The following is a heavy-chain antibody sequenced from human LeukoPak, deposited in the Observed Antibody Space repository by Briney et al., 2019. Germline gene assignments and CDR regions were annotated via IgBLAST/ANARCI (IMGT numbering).Heavy chain of an antibody. J-gene: IGHJ6*02. CDR2: INGSSTYI. Sequence: GGSLRLSCAASGFTFSIYRMNWVRQAPGKGLEWVAFINGSSTYIYYADSVKGRFTISRDNAKNSLYLQMNSLRAEDTAVYYCARDQIYSIGDGVDVWGQGTTVTVSS. CDR1: GFTFSIYR. CDR3: ARDQIYSIGDGVDV. D-gene: IGHD6-19*01. V-gene: IGHV3-21*01.